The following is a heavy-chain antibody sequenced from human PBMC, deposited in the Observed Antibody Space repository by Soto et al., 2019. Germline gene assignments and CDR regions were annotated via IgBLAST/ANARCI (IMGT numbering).Heavy chain of an antibody. D-gene: IGHD6-13*01. CDR3: AKGKQQQLVLLDY. V-gene: IGHV3-23*01. CDR2: ISGSGGSR. J-gene: IGHJ4*02. Sequence: PGGSLRLSCAASGFTFSSYAMSWVRQAPGKGLEWVSAISGSGGSRYYADSVKGRFTISRDNSKNTLYLQMNSLRAEDTAVYYCAKGKQQQLVLLDYWGQGTLVTVSS. CDR1: GFTFSSYA.